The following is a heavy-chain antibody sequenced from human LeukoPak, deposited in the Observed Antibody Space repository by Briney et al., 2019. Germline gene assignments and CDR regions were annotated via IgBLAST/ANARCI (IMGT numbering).Heavy chain of an antibody. CDR3: TSPATVGSFSSLVADDTFDI. D-gene: IGHD6-13*01. Sequence: KAGGSLRLSCVASGFTFSSYSMNWVRQAPGKGLEWVGRIKSKTDGGTTDYAAPVKGRFTISRDDSKNTLYLQMNSLKTEDTAVYYCTSPATVGSFSSLVADDTFDIWGQGTMVTVSS. CDR2: IKSKTDGGTT. V-gene: IGHV3-15*01. CDR1: GFTFSSYS. J-gene: IGHJ3*02.